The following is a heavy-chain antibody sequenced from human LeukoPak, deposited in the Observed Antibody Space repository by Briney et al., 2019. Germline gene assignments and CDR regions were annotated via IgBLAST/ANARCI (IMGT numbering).Heavy chain of an antibody. Sequence: ASVKVSCKASGYTFTGYYMHWVRQAPGQGLEWMGWINPNSGGTNYAQKFQGRVTMTRDMSTSTVYMELSSLRSEDTAVYYCARDGLTVTYTERVYYYYYYMDVWGKGTTVTVSS. CDR1: GYTFTGYY. CDR3: ARDGLTVTYTERVYYYYYYMDV. J-gene: IGHJ6*03. CDR2: INPNSGGT. V-gene: IGHV1-2*02. D-gene: IGHD4-17*01.